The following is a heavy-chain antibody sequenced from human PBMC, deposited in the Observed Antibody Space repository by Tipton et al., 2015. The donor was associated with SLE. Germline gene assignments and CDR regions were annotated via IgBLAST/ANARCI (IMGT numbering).Heavy chain of an antibody. CDR1: GGSISSYY. CDR2: IFYSEST. J-gene: IGHJ4*02. CDR3: ARGFEELDS. Sequence: TLSLTCTVSGGSISSYYWSWIRQPPGKGLEWIGYIFYSESTNYNPSLKSRVTISVDTSKNQFSLKLSSVTAADTAVYYCARGFEELDSWGQGTLVTVSS. D-gene: IGHD1-26*01. V-gene: IGHV4-59*01.